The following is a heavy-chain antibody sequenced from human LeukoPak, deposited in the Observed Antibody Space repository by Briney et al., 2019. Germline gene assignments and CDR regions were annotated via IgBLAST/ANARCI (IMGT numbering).Heavy chain of an antibody. V-gene: IGHV1-2*02. CDR3: ARVRSTGDGPMFDY. J-gene: IGHJ4*02. D-gene: IGHD7-27*01. Sequence: ASVKVSCKASGYTFTVYYMHWVRQAPGQGLEWMGWINPNSGGTNYAQKFQGRVTMTRDTSISTAYMELSRLRSDDTAVYYCARVRSTGDGPMFDYWGQGTLVTVSS. CDR1: GYTFTVYY. CDR2: INPNSGGT.